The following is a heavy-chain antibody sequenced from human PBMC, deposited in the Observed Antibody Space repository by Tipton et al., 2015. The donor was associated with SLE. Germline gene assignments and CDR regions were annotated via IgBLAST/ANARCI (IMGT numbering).Heavy chain of an antibody. V-gene: IGHV4-59*01. D-gene: IGHD6-19*01. J-gene: IGHJ6*03. CDR3: ARGAAVAGLYYYYMDV. CDR1: GGSISSYY. CDR2: IYYSGST. Sequence: TLSLTCTVSGGSISSYYWSWIRQPPGKGLEWIGYIYYSGSTNYNPSPKSRVTISVDTSKNQFSLKLSSVTAADTAVYYCARGAAVAGLYYYYMDVWGKGTTVTVSS.